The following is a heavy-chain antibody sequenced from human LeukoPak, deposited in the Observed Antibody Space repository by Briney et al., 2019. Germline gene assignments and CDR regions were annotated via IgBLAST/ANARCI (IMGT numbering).Heavy chain of an antibody. D-gene: IGHD2-2*01. CDR1: GFTFSSYG. V-gene: IGHV3-30*02. Sequence: GGSLRLSCAASGFTFSSYGMHWVRQAPGKGLELVAFIRYDGSNKYYADSVKGRFTISRDNSKNTLYLQMNSLRAEDTAVYYCASGGDGTSYGYYYYYYHMDVWGKGTTVTISS. CDR2: IRYDGSNK. J-gene: IGHJ6*03. CDR3: ASGGDGTSYGYYYYYYHMDV.